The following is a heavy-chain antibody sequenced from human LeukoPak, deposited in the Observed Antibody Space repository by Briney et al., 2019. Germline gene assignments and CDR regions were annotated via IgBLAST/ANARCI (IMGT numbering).Heavy chain of an antibody. D-gene: IGHD3-16*01. V-gene: IGHV4-38-2*02. J-gene: IGHJ5*02. CDR3: ARFTPQGYGWGGYNRFDP. Sequence: SETLSLTCTVSGYSISSGYYWAWIRQPPGKGLEWIGYIYYSGSTNYNPSLKSRVTISVDTSKNQFSLNLTSVTAADTAVYYCARFTPQGYGWGGYNRFDPWGQGTPVTVSS. CDR2: IYYSGST. CDR1: GYSISSGYY.